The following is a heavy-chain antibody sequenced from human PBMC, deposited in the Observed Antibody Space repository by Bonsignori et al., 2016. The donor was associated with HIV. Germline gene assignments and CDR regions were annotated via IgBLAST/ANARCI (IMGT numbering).Heavy chain of an antibody. V-gene: IGHV1-2*02. J-gene: IGHJ4*02. CDR2: LNPNTGDA. D-gene: IGHD5-24*01. CDR3: ATTQDDHNSHY. Sequence: WVRQAPGQGLEWVGRLNPNTGDAHLDQRFQDRVSLTRDTSISTAYMEMRTLTSDDTAIYFCATTQDDHNSHYWGGGTLVTVSS.